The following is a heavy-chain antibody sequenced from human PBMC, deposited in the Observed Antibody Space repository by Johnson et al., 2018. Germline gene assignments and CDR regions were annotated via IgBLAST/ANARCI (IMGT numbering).Heavy chain of an antibody. CDR1: GCSISPYC. Sequence: QLQESGPGLVKPSETLSLTCTVSGCSISPYCWSWIRQPPGKGLEWIGYINTRGKTNYNTSVDSRLTILVDTSKNQIALKLRSVTAADTAVYYCVREAYCPNSVCQYNGMDVWGQGTMVTVSS. CDR3: VREAYCPNSVCQYNGMDV. V-gene: IGHV4-59*01. CDR2: INTRGKT. D-gene: IGHD2-8*01. J-gene: IGHJ6*02.